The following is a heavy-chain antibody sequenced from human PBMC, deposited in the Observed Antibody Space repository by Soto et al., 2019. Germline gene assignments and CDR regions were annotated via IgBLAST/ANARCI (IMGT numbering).Heavy chain of an antibody. J-gene: IGHJ6*01. V-gene: IGHV3-23*01. CDR1: GFSFSSCA. CDR3: AKGRSYYYYYGVDV. Sequence: GGSLRLSSAASGFSFSSCAMGWVRHAPGKGLEWVSDIIDSGGSTYYADSVKGRFTISRDNSKSTLYLQMNSLRAEDTALYYCAKGRSYYYYYGVDVWGQGTTVTVSS. CDR2: IIDSGGST.